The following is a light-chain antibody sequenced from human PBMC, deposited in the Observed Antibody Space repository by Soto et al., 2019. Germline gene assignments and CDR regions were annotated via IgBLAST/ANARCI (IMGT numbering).Light chain of an antibody. J-gene: IGKJ1*01. CDR2: GSS. CDR3: QQRDNWRPTWT. CDR1: QSVGSY. V-gene: IGKV3-11*01. Sequence: EIVLTQSPATLSLSPGERATLSCRASQSVGSYLAWYQQKPGQTPRLLIHGSSNRAVGIPVRFSGSETGTDLTLSISSLEPEDFAVYYCQQRDNWRPTWTFGQGTKVEIK.